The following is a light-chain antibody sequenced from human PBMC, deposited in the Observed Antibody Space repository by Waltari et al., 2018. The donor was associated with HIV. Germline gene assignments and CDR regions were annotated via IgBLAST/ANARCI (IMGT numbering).Light chain of an antibody. J-gene: IGKJ1*01. V-gene: IGKV3-15*01. CDR1: PSVSSN. Sequence: EIVMTQSPATLSVSPWYRATLPCRPSPSVSSNLAGYQQKPGQAPRLLIYGSSTRATGITARFSGSGSGTEFTLTISSLQSEDFAVYYCQQYNNWPPWTFGQGTKVEIK. CDR2: GSS. CDR3: QQYNNWPPWT.